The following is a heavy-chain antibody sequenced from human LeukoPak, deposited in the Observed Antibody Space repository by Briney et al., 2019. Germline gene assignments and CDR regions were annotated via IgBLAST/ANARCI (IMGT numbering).Heavy chain of an antibody. CDR3: ARSLSSPGDNY. D-gene: IGHD2-21*02. J-gene: IGHJ4*02. CDR1: GFTFSSYA. CDR2: ISGSGGST. V-gene: IGHV3-23*01. Sequence: GGSLRLSCAASGFTFSSYAMSWVRQAPGKGLEWVSAISGSGGSTYYADSVKGRFTISRDNSENTLYLQMNSLRAEDTAVYYCARSLSSPGDNYWGQGTLVIVSS.